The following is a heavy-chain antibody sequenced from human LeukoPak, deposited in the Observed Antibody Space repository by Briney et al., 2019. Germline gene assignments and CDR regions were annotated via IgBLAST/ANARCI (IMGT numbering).Heavy chain of an antibody. V-gene: IGHV4-4*07. J-gene: IGHJ2*01. D-gene: IGHD2-21*02. CDR2: MYITGNT. CDR1: GGSISSYY. CDR3: ARDSTASSPWYFDL. Sequence: SETLSLTCTVSGGSISSYYWSWIRQPAGKGLEWIGRMYITGNTNYNPSLKSRVTMPLDTSKNHFSLKLSSVTAADTAVYYCARDSTASSPWYFDLWGRGTLVTVSS.